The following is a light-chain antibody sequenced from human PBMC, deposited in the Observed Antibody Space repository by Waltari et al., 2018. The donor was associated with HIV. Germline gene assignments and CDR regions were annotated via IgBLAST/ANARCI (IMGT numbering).Light chain of an antibody. CDR3: QQYSRYRYT. J-gene: IGKJ2*01. CDR2: KAS. CDR1: QSISSW. Sequence: DIQMTQSPSTLSASVGHRVTITCRASQSISSWLAWFQQKPAKVPKLLIYKASSLQSGVPSRFSGSGSGTEFTLTIDSLQPDDFATYYCQQYSRYRYTFGQGTNLELK. V-gene: IGKV1-5*03.